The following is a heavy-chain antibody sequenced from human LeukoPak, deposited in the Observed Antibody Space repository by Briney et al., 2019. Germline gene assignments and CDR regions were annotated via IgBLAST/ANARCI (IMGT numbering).Heavy chain of an antibody. Sequence: PSQTLSLTCTVAGGSISSGSYYWSWIRQPAGKGLEWIGRIYTSGSTNYNPSLKSRVTMSVDTSKNQFTLKLSSVTAADTAVYYCARGPTGYSSSWYGFHWFDPWGQGTLVTVSS. CDR3: ARGPTGYSSSWYGFHWFDP. CDR2: IYTSGST. CDR1: GGSISSGSYY. D-gene: IGHD6-13*01. V-gene: IGHV4-61*02. J-gene: IGHJ5*02.